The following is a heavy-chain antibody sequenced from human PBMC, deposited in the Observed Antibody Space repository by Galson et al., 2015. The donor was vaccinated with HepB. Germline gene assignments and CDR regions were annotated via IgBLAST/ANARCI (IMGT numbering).Heavy chain of an antibody. Sequence: CAISGDSVSSNSAAWNWIRQPPSRGLEWLGRTYYRSKWYNDYAVSVKSRIIVNPDTSKNQLSLQLNSVTPEDTAAYYCARGRALYCSDGVCTDTFDIWGLGTMVTVSS. D-gene: IGHD2-8*01. CDR2: TYYRSKWYN. CDR1: GDSVSSNSAA. J-gene: IGHJ3*02. CDR3: ARGRALYCSDGVCTDTFDI. V-gene: IGHV6-1*01.